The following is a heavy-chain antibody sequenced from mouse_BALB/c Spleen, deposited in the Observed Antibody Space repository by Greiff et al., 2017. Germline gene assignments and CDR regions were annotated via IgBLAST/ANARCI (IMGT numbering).Heavy chain of an antibody. CDR2: ISYDGSN. V-gene: IGHV3-6*02. Sequence: EVQLVESGPGLVKPSQSLSLTCSVTGYSITSGYYWNWIRQFPGNKLEWMGYISYDGSNNYNPSLKNRISITRDTSKNQFFLKLNSVTTEDTATYYCARGGTMFDYWGQGTTLTVSS. CDR3: ARGGTMFDY. D-gene: IGHD2-14*01. CDR1: GYSITSGYY. J-gene: IGHJ2*01.